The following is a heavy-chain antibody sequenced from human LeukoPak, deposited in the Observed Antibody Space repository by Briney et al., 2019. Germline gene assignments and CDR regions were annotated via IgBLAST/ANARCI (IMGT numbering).Heavy chain of an antibody. CDR2: MNPNSGNT. D-gene: IGHD6-19*01. V-gene: IGHV1-8*01. Sequence: EASVKVSCKASGYTFTSCDINWVRQATGQGLEWMGWMNPNSGNTGYGQSFQGRITMTSDISIGTAYMELSNLTSEDTAIYYCTRGSSGRRDNWGQGTLVTVSA. CDR1: GYTFTSCD. J-gene: IGHJ4*02. CDR3: TRGSSGRRDN.